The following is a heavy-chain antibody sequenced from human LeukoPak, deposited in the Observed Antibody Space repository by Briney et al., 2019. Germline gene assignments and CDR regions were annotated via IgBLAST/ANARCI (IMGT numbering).Heavy chain of an antibody. D-gene: IGHD3-22*01. V-gene: IGHV3-48*03. Sequence: GGSLRLSCSASGFTFSNYEVNWVRQAPGKGLEWVSYIASSGSTIYYADSVKGRFTISRGNAKSSLYLQMNSLRADDTAVYYCATSRGYFFRWFQHWGQGTLVTVSS. J-gene: IGHJ1*01. CDR2: IASSGSTI. CDR1: GFTFSNYE. CDR3: ATSRGYFFRWFQH.